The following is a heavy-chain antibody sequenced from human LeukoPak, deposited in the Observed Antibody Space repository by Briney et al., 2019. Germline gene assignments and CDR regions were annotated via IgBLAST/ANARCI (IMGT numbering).Heavy chain of an antibody. J-gene: IGHJ4*02. CDR1: GGSISSHY. CDR2: ISGGGITT. V-gene: IGHV3-23*01. Sequence: ETLSLTCTVSGGSISSHYWSWIRQPPGKGLEWVSTISGGGITTYYADSAKGRFTISRDNSKNTMFLQMNSLRADGTAVYYCPRQSYASGWNPFDYWGQGILVTVSS. CDR3: PRQSYASGWNPFDY. D-gene: IGHD6-19*01.